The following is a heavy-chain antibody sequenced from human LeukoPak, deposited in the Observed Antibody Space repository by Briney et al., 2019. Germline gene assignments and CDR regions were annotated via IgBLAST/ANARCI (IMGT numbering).Heavy chain of an antibody. CDR2: MYPSGST. D-gene: IGHD6-19*01. V-gene: IGHV4-4*07. J-gene: IGHJ3*02. Sequence: SETLSLTCTVSAGSISRYYWSWIRQPAGKGLEWIGRMYPSGSTNYSPSLKSRVTMSVDTSKNQFSLKLSSVTAADTALYYCARGLLYSSGWYDAFDIWGRGTMVTVSS. CDR1: AGSISRYY. CDR3: ARGLLYSSGWYDAFDI.